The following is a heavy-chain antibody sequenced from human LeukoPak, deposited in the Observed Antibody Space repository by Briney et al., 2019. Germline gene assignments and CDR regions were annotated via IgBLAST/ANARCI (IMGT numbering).Heavy chain of an antibody. CDR1: GGSISRGGYY. CDR3: ARSPLEATYGDYEGSWFDP. J-gene: IGHJ5*02. D-gene: IGHD4-17*01. CDR2: IYYSGST. V-gene: IGHV4-31*03. Sequence: SQTLSLTCTVSGGSISRGGYYWSWIRQHPGKGLEWIGYIYYSGSTYYNPSLKSRVTISVDTSKNQLSLKLSSVTAADTAVYYCARSPLEATYGDYEGSWFDPWGQGTLVTVSS.